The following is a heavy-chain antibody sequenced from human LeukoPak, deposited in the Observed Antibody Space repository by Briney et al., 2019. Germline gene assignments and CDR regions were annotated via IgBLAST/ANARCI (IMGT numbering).Heavy chain of an antibody. V-gene: IGHV3-30*18. J-gene: IGHJ4*02. CDR1: GFTFSSYG. CDR3: AKEALYSSGLY. Sequence: QPGGSLRLSCAASGFTFSSYGMHWVRQAPGKGLEWVAVISYDGSNKYYADSVKGRFTISRDNSKNTLYLQMNSLRAEDTAVYYCAKEALYSSGLYWGQGALVTVSS. D-gene: IGHD6-19*01. CDR2: ISYDGSNK.